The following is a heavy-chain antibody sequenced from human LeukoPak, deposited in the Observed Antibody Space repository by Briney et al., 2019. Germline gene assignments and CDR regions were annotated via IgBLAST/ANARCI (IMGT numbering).Heavy chain of an antibody. D-gene: IGHD3-16*01. CDR2: VSSSSSYI. V-gene: IGHV3-21*01. CDR3: ARAITPGGVKPDYFDY. Sequence: GGSLRLSCAASGFTFSSYSMNWVRQAPGKGLEWASSVSSSSSYIYYADSVKGRFTISRDNAKNSLYLQMNSLRAEDTAVYYCARAITPGGVKPDYFDYWGQGTLVTVSS. J-gene: IGHJ4*02. CDR1: GFTFSSYS.